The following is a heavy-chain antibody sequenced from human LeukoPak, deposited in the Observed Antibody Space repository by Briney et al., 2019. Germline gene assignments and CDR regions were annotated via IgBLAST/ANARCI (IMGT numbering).Heavy chain of an antibody. CDR2: ISGSGNTI. Sequence: GGSLRLSCTASEFTFSSSWMTWVRQAPGKGLEWISYISGSGNTIYYADSVKGRFTISRDNAKNSLYLQMNSLRVEDTALYYCARERLWSRDGYNPFWGQGTLVTVSS. D-gene: IGHD5-24*01. CDR1: EFTFSSSW. J-gene: IGHJ4*02. CDR3: ARERLWSRDGYNPF. V-gene: IGHV3-48*04.